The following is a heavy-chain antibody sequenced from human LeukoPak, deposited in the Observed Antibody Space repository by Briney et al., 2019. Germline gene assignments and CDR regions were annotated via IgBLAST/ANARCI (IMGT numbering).Heavy chain of an antibody. J-gene: IGHJ4*02. V-gene: IGHV3-48*04. Sequence: GGSLRLSCAASGFTFSSYSMNWVRQAPGKGLEWVSYISSSSSTIYYADSVKGRFTISRDNAKNSLYLQMNSLRAEDTAVYYCARDPRRDNSVVVPAAMPEPFDYWGQGTLVTVSS. CDR2: ISSSSSTI. D-gene: IGHD2-2*01. CDR3: ARDPRRDNSVVVPAAMPEPFDY. CDR1: GFTFSSYS.